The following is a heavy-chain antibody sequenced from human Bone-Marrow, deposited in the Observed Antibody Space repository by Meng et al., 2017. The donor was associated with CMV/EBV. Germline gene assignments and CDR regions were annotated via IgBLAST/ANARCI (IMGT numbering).Heavy chain of an antibody. CDR1: GYTFTGYY. D-gene: IGHD3-9*01. Sequence: ASVKVSCKASGYTFTGYYMHWVRQAPGQGLEWMGWINPNSGGTNYAQKFQGRVTMTRDTSISTAYMELNRLRSDDTAVYYCARGPDYDILTGYFSYWGQGTLVTVSS. V-gene: IGHV1-2*02. CDR2: INPNSGGT. J-gene: IGHJ4*02. CDR3: ARGPDYDILTGYFSY.